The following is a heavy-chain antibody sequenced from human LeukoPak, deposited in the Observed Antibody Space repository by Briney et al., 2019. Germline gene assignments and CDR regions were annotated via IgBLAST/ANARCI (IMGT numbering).Heavy chain of an antibody. CDR3: TRSGFGGGVHFDF. V-gene: IGHV1-8*01. J-gene: IGHJ4*02. Sequence: ASVKLSCKASGYTFTNYDINWVRQAAGQGLEWMGWMNPNSGDTDYVLKFRGKVTMTRDTSTSTAYMELSSLTYEDSAIYYCTRSGFGGGVHFDFWGQGTPVTVSS. CDR1: GYTFTNYD. CDR2: MNPNSGDT. D-gene: IGHD3-10*01.